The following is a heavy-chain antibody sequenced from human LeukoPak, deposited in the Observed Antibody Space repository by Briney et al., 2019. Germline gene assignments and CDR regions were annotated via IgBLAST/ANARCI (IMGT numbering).Heavy chain of an antibody. CDR2: IIPIFGTA. V-gene: IGHV1-69*06. CDR3: ARTRGTHISMAYLDS. J-gene: IGHJ4*02. Sequence: SVKVSCKASGDTFSTYSLSWVRQAPAQGLEWMGGIIPIFGTANYAQNFQGRITITADKSTSTAYMELSSLRSEDTAVYYCARTRGTHISMAYLDSWGQGTLVTVSS. D-gene: IGHD2/OR15-2a*01. CDR1: GDTFSTYS.